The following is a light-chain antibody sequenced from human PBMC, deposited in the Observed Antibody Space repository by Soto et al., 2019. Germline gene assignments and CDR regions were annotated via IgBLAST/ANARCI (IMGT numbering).Light chain of an antibody. CDR3: QHYNSYSDA. Sequence: DIQMTQSPSTLSGSVGDRVTITCRASQTISSWLAWYQQKPGKAPKLLIYKASTLKSGVTSRFSASGSGTEFTLTITTLQPDDFATYYCQHYNSYSDAFGQGTKVELK. J-gene: IGKJ1*01. V-gene: IGKV1-5*03. CDR2: KAS. CDR1: QTISSW.